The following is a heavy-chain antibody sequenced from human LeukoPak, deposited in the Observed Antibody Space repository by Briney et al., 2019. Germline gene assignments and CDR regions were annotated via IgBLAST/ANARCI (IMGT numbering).Heavy chain of an antibody. CDR3: ARLTRRSGNYFDY. CDR1: GASVSSASY. D-gene: IGHD1-1*01. J-gene: IGHJ4*02. Sequence: KPSETLSLTCTVSGASVSSASYWTWIRQPPGKGVEWIAHIYNGVNTNYNPSLKSRATISVDTSKSQFSLKLSSVTAADTAVYYCARLTRRSGNYFDYWGQGTLVTDSS. CDR2: IYNGVNT. V-gene: IGHV4-61*01.